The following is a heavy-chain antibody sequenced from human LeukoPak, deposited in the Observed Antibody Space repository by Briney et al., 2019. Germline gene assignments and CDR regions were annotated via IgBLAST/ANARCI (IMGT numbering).Heavy chain of an antibody. CDR3: ARGVVPAAMRYWYFDL. V-gene: IGHV3-23*01. J-gene: IGHJ2*01. Sequence: GGSLRLSCAASGFTFSSYAMSWVRQAPGKGLEWVSAISGSGGSTYYADSVKGRFTISRANSKNTLYLQLNSLRAEDTAVYYCARGVVPAAMRYWYFDLWGRGTLVTVSS. CDR1: GFTFSSYA. D-gene: IGHD2-2*01. CDR2: ISGSGGST.